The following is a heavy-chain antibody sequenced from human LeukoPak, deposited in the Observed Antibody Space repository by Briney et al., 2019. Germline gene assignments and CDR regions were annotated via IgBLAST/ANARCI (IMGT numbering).Heavy chain of an antibody. CDR2: INHSGST. V-gene: IGHV4-34*01. CDR3: ARRTVDTSLVTWFDP. CDR1: NDYISDYY. Sequence: SETLSLTCILSNDYISDYYWSWIRQPPGKGLEWIGEINHSGSTNYNPSLKSRVTMAVDTSKNQISLHLSSVTAADTAVYYCARRTVDTSLVTWFDPWGQGTLVVVSS. J-gene: IGHJ5*02. D-gene: IGHD5-18*01.